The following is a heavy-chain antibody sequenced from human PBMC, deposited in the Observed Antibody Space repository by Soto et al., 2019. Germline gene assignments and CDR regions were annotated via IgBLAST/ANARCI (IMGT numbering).Heavy chain of an antibody. Sequence: SETLSLTCAVYGGSFSGYYWSWIRQPPGKGLEWIGEINHSGSTNYNPSLKSRVTISVDTSKNQFSLKLSSVTAADTAVYYCARYGAKYDILTGYYVLFAPWGQGTLVTVSS. J-gene: IGHJ5*02. CDR3: ARYGAKYDILTGYYVLFAP. D-gene: IGHD3-9*01. CDR2: INHSGST. CDR1: GGSFSGYY. V-gene: IGHV4-34*01.